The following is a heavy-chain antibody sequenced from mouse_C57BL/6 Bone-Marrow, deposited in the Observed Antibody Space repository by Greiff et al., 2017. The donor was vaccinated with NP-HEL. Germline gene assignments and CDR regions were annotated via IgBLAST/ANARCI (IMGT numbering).Heavy chain of an antibody. CDR1: GYTFTSYG. V-gene: IGHV1-81*01. CDR3: ASREIYYCGSRYFDV. Sequence: QVQLQQSGAELARPGASVKLSCKASGYTFTSYGISWVKQSTGQGLEWIGEIYPRSGNTYYNEKFKGKATLTADKSSSTAYMELRSLTSEDSAVYFCASREIYYCGSRYFDVWGTGTTVTVSS. CDR2: IYPRSGNT. J-gene: IGHJ1*03. D-gene: IGHD1-1*01.